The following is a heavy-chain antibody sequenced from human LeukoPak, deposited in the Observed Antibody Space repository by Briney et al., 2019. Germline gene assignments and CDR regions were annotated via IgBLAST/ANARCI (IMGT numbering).Heavy chain of an antibody. V-gene: IGHV1-46*01. CDR2: INPGGGST. CDR3: ARYHYGRRVFDY. D-gene: IGHD3-16*01. J-gene: IGHJ4*02. CDR1: GYTFTSYY. Sequence: ASVKVSCKASGYTFTSYYMHWVRQAPGQGLEWMGMINPGGGSTTYAQRFQGRITMTRDMAASTVYMQLSSLRSEDTAIYYCARYHYGRRVFDYWGQGTLVTVSS.